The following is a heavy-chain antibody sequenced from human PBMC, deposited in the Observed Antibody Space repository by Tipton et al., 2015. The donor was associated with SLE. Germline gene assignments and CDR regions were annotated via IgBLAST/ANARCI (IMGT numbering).Heavy chain of an antibody. Sequence: TLSLTCTVSGGSISSGDCYWTWIRQLPGKGLEWIGYIYYSGSTSYSSSLKSRLTISMDTSKNQFSLKLTSVTAADTAMYYCARAGGGDSNWFDPWGQGTLVTVSS. V-gene: IGHV4-31*03. CDR1: GGSISSGDCY. D-gene: IGHD2-21*01. J-gene: IGHJ5*02. CDR3: ARAGGGDSNWFDP. CDR2: IYYSGST.